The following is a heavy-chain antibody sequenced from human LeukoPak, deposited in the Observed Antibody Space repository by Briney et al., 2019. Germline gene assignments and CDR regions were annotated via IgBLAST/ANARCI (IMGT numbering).Heavy chain of an antibody. D-gene: IGHD6-13*01. CDR1: GFTFSNYA. CDR2: ITASGGST. J-gene: IGHJ4*02. V-gene: IGHV3-23*01. Sequence: GGSLRLSCAAAGFTFSNYAMSWVRQAPGKGLEWVSAITASGGSTYYADSVKGRFTISRDNSKNTLHLQVNSLRADDTAIYYCAKKSSSSWPNFDFWGQGTLVTVSS. CDR3: AKKSSSSWPNFDF.